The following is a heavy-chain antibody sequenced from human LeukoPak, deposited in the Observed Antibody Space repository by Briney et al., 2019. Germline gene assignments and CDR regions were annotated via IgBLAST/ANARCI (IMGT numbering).Heavy chain of an antibody. CDR1: GGTFSSYA. V-gene: IGHV1-69*05. Sequence: SVKVSCEASGGTFSSYAISWVRQAPGQGLEWMGGIIPIFGTANYAQKFQGRVTITTDESTSTAYMELSSLRSEDTAVYYCARAGRIFKDAFDIWGQGTMVTVSS. D-gene: IGHD2-15*01. CDR3: ARAGRIFKDAFDI. CDR2: IIPIFGTA. J-gene: IGHJ3*02.